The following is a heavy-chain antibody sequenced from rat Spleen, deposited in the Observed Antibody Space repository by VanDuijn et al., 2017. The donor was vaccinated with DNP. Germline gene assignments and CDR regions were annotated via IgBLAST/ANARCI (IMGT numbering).Heavy chain of an antibody. D-gene: IGHD4-3*01. V-gene: IGHV5-22*01. CDR2: IRYDGGTT. J-gene: IGHJ2*01. Sequence: EVQLVESGGDLVQPGRSLKLFCAASGFSFSDYYMAWIRQAPTKGLEWVAYIRYDGGTTKYEDSVKGRFTISRDNAKNNLYLQMNSLRSEDMATYYCARWNSGHFDYWGQGVMVPVSS. CDR3: ARWNSGHFDY. CDR1: GFSFSDYY.